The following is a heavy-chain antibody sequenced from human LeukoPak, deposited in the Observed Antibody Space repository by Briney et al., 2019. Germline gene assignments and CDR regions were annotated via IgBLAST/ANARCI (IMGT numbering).Heavy chain of an antibody. CDR2: IDATGGGI. D-gene: IGHD1-26*01. CDR1: GFSFSAYA. J-gene: IGHJ4*01. Sequence: GGSLRLSCAASGFSFSAYAMSWVRQAPGKGLEWVSCIDATGGGIDYADSVRGRFIISRDNSKKMVYLQMDSLRVEDTAIYYCAKGKVNHLGAFDSWGQGTLVAVSS. V-gene: IGHV3-23*01. CDR3: AKGKVNHLGAFDS.